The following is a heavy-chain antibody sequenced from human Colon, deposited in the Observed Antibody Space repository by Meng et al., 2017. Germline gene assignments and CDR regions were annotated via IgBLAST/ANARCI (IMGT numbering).Heavy chain of an antibody. J-gene: IGHJ4*02. V-gene: IGHV4-34*01. D-gene: IGHD6-19*01. Sequence: QVQLQRWGAGPLKPSETLSLTCAVYGGSFSGYSWSWIRQPPGKGLEWIGEINHTGNTSYNPSLKSRLTISVDTSKNQFSLNLSSVTAADTALYYCARSVRLGVAGKSGAYWGQGTLVTVSS. CDR3: ARSVRLGVAGKSGAY. CDR1: GGSFSGYS. CDR2: INHTGNT.